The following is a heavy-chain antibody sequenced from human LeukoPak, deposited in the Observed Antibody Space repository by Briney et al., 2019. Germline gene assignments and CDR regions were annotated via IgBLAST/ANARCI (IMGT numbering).Heavy chain of an antibody. CDR3: ARGMVVAARDY. J-gene: IGHJ4*02. CDR2: ISSSGSTI. CDR1: GFTFSSYH. D-gene: IGHD2-15*01. V-gene: IGHV3-48*02. Sequence: GESLRLSCAASGFTFSSYHMNWVRQAPGKGLEWVSYISSSGSTIYYADSVKGRFTISRDNAKNSLYLQMNSLRDDDTAVYYCARGMVVAARDYWGQGTLVTVSS.